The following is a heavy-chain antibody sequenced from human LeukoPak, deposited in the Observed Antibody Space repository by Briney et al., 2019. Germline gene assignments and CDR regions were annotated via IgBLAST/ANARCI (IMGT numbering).Heavy chain of an antibody. CDR2: INPNSGGT. Sequence: ASVKVSCKASGYTFTSYGISWVRQAPGQGLEWMGWINPNSGGTNYAQKFQGRVTMTRDTSISTAYMELSRLRSDDTAVYYCARGVEIVVVTAELVDPWGQGTLVTVSS. V-gene: IGHV1-2*02. D-gene: IGHD2-21*02. J-gene: IGHJ5*02. CDR3: ARGVEIVVVTAELVDP. CDR1: GYTFTSYG.